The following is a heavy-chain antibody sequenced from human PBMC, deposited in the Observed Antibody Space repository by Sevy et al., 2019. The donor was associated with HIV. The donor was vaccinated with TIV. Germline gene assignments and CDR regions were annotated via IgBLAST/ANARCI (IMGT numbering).Heavy chain of an antibody. J-gene: IGHJ4*02. CDR1: GYTFTGYY. CDR3: VRDDRDGYFDY. V-gene: IGHV1-2*02. CDR2: INPDSGGP. Sequence: ASVKVSCKASGYTFTGYYMHWVRQAPGQGLGWMGWINPDSGGPNYAPKFQGGVTLTRDTSISTAYMELSRLKSDDTAVYYCVRDDRDGYFDYWGQGTLVTVSS.